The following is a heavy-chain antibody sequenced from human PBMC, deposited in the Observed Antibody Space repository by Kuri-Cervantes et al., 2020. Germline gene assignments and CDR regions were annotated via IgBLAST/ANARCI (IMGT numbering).Heavy chain of an antibody. J-gene: IGHJ5*02. CDR3: ARDGNDISSGWFDP. V-gene: IGHV3-21*01. CDR1: GFTFSSYS. Sequence: GESLKISCAASGFTFSSYSMNWVRQAPGKGLEWVSSISSSSSYIYYADSVKGRFTISRDNAKNSLYLQMNSLRAEDTAVYYCARDGNDISSGWFDPWGQGTLVTVSS. D-gene: IGHD3-9*01. CDR2: ISSSSSYI.